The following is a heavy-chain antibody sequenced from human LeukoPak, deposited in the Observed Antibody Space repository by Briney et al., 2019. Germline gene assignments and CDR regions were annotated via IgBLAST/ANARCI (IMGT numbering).Heavy chain of an antibody. CDR2: IYYTGST. V-gene: IGHV4-61*03. CDR1: GVSVSNGNYY. CDR3: ARSQNYYGSGDY. Sequence: SETLSLTCTVSGVSVSNGNYYWSWLRQPPGKALEWIGYIYYTGSTYYNPSLEGRVTISVDTSKNHFSVKLSLVTAADTAVYYCARSQNYYGSGDYWSQGTLVTVSS. D-gene: IGHD3-10*01. J-gene: IGHJ4*02.